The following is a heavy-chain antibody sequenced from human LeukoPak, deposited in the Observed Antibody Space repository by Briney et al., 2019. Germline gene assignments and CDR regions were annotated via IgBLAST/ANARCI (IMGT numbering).Heavy chain of an antibody. CDR2: IYYSGST. CDR3: ASARLVGATRGAFDI. Sequence: SETLSLTCTVSGGSISSYYWSWIRQPPGKGLEWIGYIYYSGSTNYNPSPKSRVTISVDTSKNQFSLKLSSVTAADTAVYYCASARLVGATRGAFDIWGQGTMVTVSS. V-gene: IGHV4-59*01. CDR1: GGSISSYY. J-gene: IGHJ3*02. D-gene: IGHD1-26*01.